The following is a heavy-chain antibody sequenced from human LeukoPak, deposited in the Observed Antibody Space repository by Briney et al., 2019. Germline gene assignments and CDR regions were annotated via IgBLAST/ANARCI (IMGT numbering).Heavy chain of an antibody. CDR1: GFIFSNYG. V-gene: IGHV3-33*01. Sequence: PGRSLRLSCAASGFIFSNYGMHWVRQAPGKGLEWVTVIWCDGSKKYYADSVKGRFAISRDNSKNTLYLQMNSLRAEDTAVYYCARDATHHTGVSYYYYGMDVWGQGTMVTVSS. J-gene: IGHJ6*02. CDR2: IWCDGSKK. D-gene: IGHD2-8*02. CDR3: ARDATHHTGVSYYYYGMDV.